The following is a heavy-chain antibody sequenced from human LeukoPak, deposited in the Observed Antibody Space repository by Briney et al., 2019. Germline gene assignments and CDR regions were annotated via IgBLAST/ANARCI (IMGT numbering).Heavy chain of an antibody. D-gene: IGHD3-10*01. J-gene: IGHJ4*02. V-gene: IGHV3-21*01. CDR1: GFTFSNYH. CDR2: IRSASNYI. Sequence: GGSLRLSCAASGFTFSNYHMNWVRQAPGKGLEWVSSIRSASNYIKYADSVKGRFTISRDNAKNSLYLQMNSLTADDTAVYYCARESYYGSGSYLDYWGQGTLVTVSS. CDR3: ARESYYGSGSYLDY.